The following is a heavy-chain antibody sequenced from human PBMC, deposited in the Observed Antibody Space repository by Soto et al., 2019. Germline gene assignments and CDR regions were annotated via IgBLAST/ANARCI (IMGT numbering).Heavy chain of an antibody. J-gene: IGHJ4*02. CDR2: IYHSGST. Sequence: SETLSLTCAVSGGSISSSNWWSWVRQPPGKGLEWIGEIYHSGSTNYNPSLKSRVTISVDKSKNQFSLKLSSVTAADTAVYYCASFLYGSGSYFDYWGQGTLVTVSS. D-gene: IGHD3-10*01. CDR3: ASFLYGSGSYFDY. CDR1: GGSISSSNW. V-gene: IGHV4-4*02.